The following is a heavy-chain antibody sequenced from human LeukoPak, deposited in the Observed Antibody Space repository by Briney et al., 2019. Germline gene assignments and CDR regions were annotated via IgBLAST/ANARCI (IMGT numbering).Heavy chain of an antibody. CDR3: ARDRYYYDSSGYGY. CDR1: GFTFSSYS. V-gene: IGHV3-21*01. D-gene: IGHD3-22*01. J-gene: IGHJ4*02. CDR2: ISSSSSYI. Sequence: PGGSLRLSCAASGFTFSSYSMNWVRQAPGKGLEWVSSISSSSSYIYYADSVKGRFTISRDNSKNTLYLQMNSLRAEDTAVYYCARDRYYYDSSGYGYWGQGTLVTVSS.